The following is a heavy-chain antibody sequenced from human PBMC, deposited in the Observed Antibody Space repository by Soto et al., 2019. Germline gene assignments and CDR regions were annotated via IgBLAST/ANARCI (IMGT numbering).Heavy chain of an antibody. CDR2: ISSGSSSI. CDR3: ARLLYSSTWYLDY. V-gene: IGHV3-21*01. D-gene: IGHD6-13*01. CDR1: GFTFSSYS. Sequence: GGSLRLSCAASGFTFSSYSMSWVRQAPGKGLDWVSSISSGSSSIYYADSVKGRFTISRDNAKNSLYLQMNSLRAEDTAVYYCARLLYSSTWYLDYWGQGTLVTVSS. J-gene: IGHJ4*02.